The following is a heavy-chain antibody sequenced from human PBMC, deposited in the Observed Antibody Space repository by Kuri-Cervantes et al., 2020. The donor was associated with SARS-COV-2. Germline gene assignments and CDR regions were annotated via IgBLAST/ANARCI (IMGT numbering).Heavy chain of an antibody. CDR2: IRSKANSYAT. V-gene: IGHV3-73*01. CDR1: GFTFSGSA. J-gene: IGHJ4*02. Sequence: GESLKISCAASGFTFSGSAMHWVRQASGKGLEWVGRIRSKANSYATAYAASVKGRFTISRDDSKNTAYLQMNSLRAEDTAVYYCARDWDDYGDYGFDYWGQGALVTVSS. CDR3: ARDWDDYGDYGFDY. D-gene: IGHD4-17*01.